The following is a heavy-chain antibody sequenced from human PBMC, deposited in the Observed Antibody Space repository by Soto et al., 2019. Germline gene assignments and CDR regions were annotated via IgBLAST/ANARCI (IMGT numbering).Heavy chain of an antibody. CDR2: ISYDGSNK. CDR3: AKDTTTVVAYFDY. CDR1: GFTFSSYG. Sequence: HPGGSLRLSCAASGFTFSSYGMHWVRQAPGKGLEWVAVISYDGSNKYYADSVKGRFTISRDNSKNTLYLQMNSLRAEDTAVYYCAKDTTTVVAYFDYWGQGTLVTISS. V-gene: IGHV3-30*18. J-gene: IGHJ4*02. D-gene: IGHD2-15*01.